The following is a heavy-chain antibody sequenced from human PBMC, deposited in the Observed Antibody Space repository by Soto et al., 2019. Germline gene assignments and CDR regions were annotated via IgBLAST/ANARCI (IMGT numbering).Heavy chain of an antibody. CDR1: GGSFSGYY. Sequence: SETLSLTCAVYGGSFSGYYWSWIRQPPGKGLEWIGEINHSGSTNYNPSLKSRVTISVDTSKNQFSLKLSSVTAADTAVYYCARPGYYDILTGYYYYCGMDVWGQGTTVTVSS. CDR2: INHSGST. D-gene: IGHD3-9*01. CDR3: ARPGYYDILTGYYYYCGMDV. J-gene: IGHJ6*02. V-gene: IGHV4-34*01.